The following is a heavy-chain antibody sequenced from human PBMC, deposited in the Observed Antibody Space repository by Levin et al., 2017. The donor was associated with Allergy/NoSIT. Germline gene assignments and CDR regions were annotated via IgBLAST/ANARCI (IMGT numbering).Heavy chain of an antibody. J-gene: IGHJ4*02. CDR2: IYWDGDV. CDR3: AVYNYYDSGTYYHYFDH. CDR1: GFSFSTIGVG. Sequence: SGPTLVKPTQTLTLTCTFSGFSFSTIGVGVGWIRQPPGKALEWLAHIYWDGDVRYRTSLKSRLTVTKDTPKNQVVLSFTNADPVDTATYYCAVYNYYDSGTYYHYFDHWGPGTLVTVSS. D-gene: IGHD3-10*01. V-gene: IGHV2-5*02.